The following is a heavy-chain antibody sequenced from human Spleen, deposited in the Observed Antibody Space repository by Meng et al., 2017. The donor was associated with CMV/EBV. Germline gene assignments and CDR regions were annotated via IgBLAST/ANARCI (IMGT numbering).Heavy chain of an antibody. CDR3: AREDGYTKRGAFDI. D-gene: IGHD5-24*01. V-gene: IGHV3-21*01. CDR1: GFTFDDYA. CDR2: ISSTISYI. Sequence: GGSLRLSCAASGFTFDDYAMHWVRQAPGKGLEWVSSISSTISYIYYADSVKGRFTISRDSAKNSLYLQMNSLRAEDTAVYYCAREDGYTKRGAFDIWGQGTMVTVSS. J-gene: IGHJ3*02.